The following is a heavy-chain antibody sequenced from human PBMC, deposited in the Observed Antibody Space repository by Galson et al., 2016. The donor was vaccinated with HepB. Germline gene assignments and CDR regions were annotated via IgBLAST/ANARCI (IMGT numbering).Heavy chain of an antibody. J-gene: IGHJ6*02. D-gene: IGHD3-9*01. CDR1: GFTFGSYA. V-gene: IGHV3-23*01. CDR2: ITGSGGTT. CDR3: ARDNYDSMTGYYGAGMDV. Sequence: SLRLSCAASGFTFGSYAMSWVRQAPGKGLEWVSAITGSGGTTYYADSVKGRFTISRDNANNVFFLQMESLRTDDTAVYYCARDNYDSMTGYYGAGMDVWGQGTTVTVAS.